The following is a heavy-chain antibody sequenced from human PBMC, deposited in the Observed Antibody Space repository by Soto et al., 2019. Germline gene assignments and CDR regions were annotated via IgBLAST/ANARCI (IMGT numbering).Heavy chain of an antibody. J-gene: IGHJ4*02. CDR1: GYSFRTYI. D-gene: IGHD3-9*01. Sequence: QVQLVQSGAEVKKPGASVKVSCKTSGYSFRTYILYWVRQAPGQRLEWMGWINVGKGNTKYSEKFQDRVTITRDTSASTAYMELSSLRSEDTAVYYCASGHCDDICCHDYWGQGTLVTVSS. CDR2: INVGKGNT. CDR3: ASGHCDDICCHDY. V-gene: IGHV1-3*01.